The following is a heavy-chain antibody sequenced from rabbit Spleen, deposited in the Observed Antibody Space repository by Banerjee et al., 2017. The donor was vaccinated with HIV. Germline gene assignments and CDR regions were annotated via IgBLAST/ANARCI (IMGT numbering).Heavy chain of an antibody. Sequence: EESGGGLVQPEGSLTLTCTASGFSFSSTDWISWVRQAPGKGLEWIGYIVIGNDFTYYASWAKGRFTILKILSTTVTLQMTSLTAADTATYFCARDAGTSFSTYGMDLWGQGTLVTVS. CDR2: IVIGNDFT. CDR3: ARDAGTSFSTYGMDL. J-gene: IGHJ6*01. CDR1: GFSFSSTDW. V-gene: IGHV1S45*01. D-gene: IGHD8-1*01.